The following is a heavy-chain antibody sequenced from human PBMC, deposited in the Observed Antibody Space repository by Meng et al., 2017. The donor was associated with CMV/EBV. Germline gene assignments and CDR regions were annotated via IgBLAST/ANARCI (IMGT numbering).Heavy chain of an antibody. D-gene: IGHD3/OR15-3a*01. CDR2: IYWNDDK. CDR1: GFSLSTSGVG. J-gene: IGHJ5*02. V-gene: IGHV2-5*01. Sequence: SGPTLVKLTQTLTLTCTFSGFSLSTSGVGVGWIRQPPGKALEWLALIYWNDDKRYSPSLKSRLTITKDTSKNQVVLTMTNMDPVDTATYYCAHSWYGFGPNWFDPWGQGTLVTVSS. CDR3: AHSWYGFGPNWFDP.